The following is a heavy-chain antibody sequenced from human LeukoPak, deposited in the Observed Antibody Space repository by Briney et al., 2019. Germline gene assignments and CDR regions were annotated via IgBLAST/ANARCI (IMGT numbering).Heavy chain of an antibody. CDR2: MNPNSGNT. J-gene: IGHJ4*02. D-gene: IGHD6-19*01. Sequence: GASVKVSCKAPGYTFTSYDINWVRQATGQGLEWMGWMNPNSGNTGYAQKFQGRVTMTRNTSISTAYMELSSLRSEDTAVYYCARGQFIAVAASDYWGQGTLVTVSS. CDR3: ARGQFIAVAASDY. CDR1: GYTFTSYD. V-gene: IGHV1-8*01.